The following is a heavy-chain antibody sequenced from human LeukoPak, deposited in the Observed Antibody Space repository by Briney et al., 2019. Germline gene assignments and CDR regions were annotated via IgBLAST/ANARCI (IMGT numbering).Heavy chain of an antibody. V-gene: IGHV1-18*01. CDR1: GYTFTTYA. CDR3: ARGIYCSAGSCPFHFEY. D-gene: IGHD2-15*01. J-gene: IGHJ4*02. CDR2: ISARLGNR. Sequence: ASVRVSCKSSGYTFTTYAISWVRQAPGQGLEWMGWISARLGNRKYVQKFQDRLTMTTDTSTDTAYMELRSLTSDDTAVYYCARGIYCSAGSCPFHFEYWGQGTLVTVSS.